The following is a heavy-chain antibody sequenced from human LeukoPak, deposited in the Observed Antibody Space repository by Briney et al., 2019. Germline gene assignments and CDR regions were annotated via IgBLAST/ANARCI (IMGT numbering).Heavy chain of an antibody. CDR1: GGSISSYY. D-gene: IGHD5-24*01. CDR3: ARIGWLQLGFDY. CDR2: INHSGST. Sequence: SETLSLTCTVSGGSISSYYWSWIRQPPGKGLEWIGEINHSGSTNYNPSLKSRATISVDTSKNQFSLKLSSVTAADTAVYYCARIGWLQLGFDYWGQGTLVTVSS. V-gene: IGHV4-34*01. J-gene: IGHJ4*02.